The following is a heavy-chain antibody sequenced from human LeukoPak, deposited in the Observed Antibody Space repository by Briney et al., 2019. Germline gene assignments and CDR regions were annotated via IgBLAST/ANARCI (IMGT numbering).Heavy chain of an antibody. CDR3: ARHRGRYYDSGSYYYFDY. J-gene: IGHJ4*02. Sequence: SETLSLTCTVSGGSISSSGYYRGWIRQPPGKGLEWVGSVYYTGSTFYNPSLKSRVTTSVDTSKNHFSLNLSSVTAADTAVYYCARHRGRYYDSGSYYYFDYWGQGTLVTVSS. D-gene: IGHD3-10*01. CDR1: GGSISSSGYY. V-gene: IGHV4-39*02. CDR2: VYYTGST.